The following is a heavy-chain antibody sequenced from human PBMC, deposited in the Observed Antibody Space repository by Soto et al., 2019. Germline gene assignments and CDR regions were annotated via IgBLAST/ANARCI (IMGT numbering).Heavy chain of an antibody. CDR3: ARVAPTTDNFDY. V-gene: IGHV3-23*01. CDR1: GFTFGSYA. Sequence: PGGSLRLSCAASGFTFGSYAMNWVRQAPGEGLEWVSAIDNSGRTTYYADSVKGRFTISRDNFENTLFLQMNRLRAEDTALYYCARVAPTTDNFDYWGQGDLVTVSS. D-gene: IGHD1-26*01. CDR2: IDNSGRTT. J-gene: IGHJ4*02.